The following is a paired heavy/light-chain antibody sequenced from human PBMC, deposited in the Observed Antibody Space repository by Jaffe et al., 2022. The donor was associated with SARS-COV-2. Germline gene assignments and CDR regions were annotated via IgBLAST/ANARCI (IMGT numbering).Light chain of an antibody. Sequence: DIQMTQSPSSVSASVGDRVTITCRASQGISSWLAWYQQKPGKAPKLLIYAASSLQSGVPSRFSGSGSGTDFTLTISSLQPEDFATYYCQQANSFPQVTFGQGTKLEIK. V-gene: IGKV1D-12*01. CDR3: QQANSFPQVT. CDR2: AAS. CDR1: QGISSW. J-gene: IGKJ2*01.
Heavy chain of an antibody. J-gene: IGHJ5*02. D-gene: IGHD2-2*01. CDR3: ARDSRFDIVVVPAPVGWFDP. V-gene: IGHV3-11*01. CDR2: ISSSGSTI. CDR1: GFTFSDYY. Sequence: QVQLVESGGGLVKPGGSLRLSCAASGFTFSDYYMSWIRQAPGKGLEWVSYISSSGSTIYYADSVKGRFTISRDNAKNSLYLQMNSLRAEDTAVYYCARDSRFDIVVVPAPVGWFDPWGQGTLVTVSS.